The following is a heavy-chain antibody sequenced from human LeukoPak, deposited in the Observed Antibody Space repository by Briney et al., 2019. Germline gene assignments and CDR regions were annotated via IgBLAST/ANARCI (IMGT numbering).Heavy chain of an antibody. CDR1: GGTFSSYA. J-gene: IGHJ4*02. D-gene: IGHD2-2*03. Sequence: GASVKVSCKASGGTFSSYAISWVRQAPGQGLEWMGGIIPIFGTANYAQKFQGRVTITADKSTSTAYMELSSLRSEDTAVYYCASGYCSSTSCYAGSGTGVGNDYWGQGTLVTVSS. CDR3: ASGYCSSTSCYAGSGTGVGNDY. CDR2: IIPIFGTA. V-gene: IGHV1-69*06.